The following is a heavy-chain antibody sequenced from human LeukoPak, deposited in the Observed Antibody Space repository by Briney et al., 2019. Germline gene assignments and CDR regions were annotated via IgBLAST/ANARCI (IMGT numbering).Heavy chain of an antibody. D-gene: IGHD4-23*01. V-gene: IGHV1-69*13. CDR2: IIPMFGSS. CDR3: AALNLDYGGNTFYFYMDV. Sequence: ASVKVSCKASGGTFNNYATSWVRQAPGQGLEWMGGIIPMFGSSKYAQKFQDRLTITADESTSTAFVDLSSLKSEDTAVYYCAALNLDYGGNTFYFYMDVWGKGTTVTISS. J-gene: IGHJ6*03. CDR1: GGTFNNYA.